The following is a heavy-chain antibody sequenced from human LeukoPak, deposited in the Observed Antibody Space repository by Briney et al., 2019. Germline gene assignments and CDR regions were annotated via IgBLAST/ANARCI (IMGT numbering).Heavy chain of an antibody. CDR1: GGSISSYY. CDR3: AGADKWNDVLDY. CDR2: IYYSGSP. Sequence: SETLSLTCTISGGSISSYYWSWLRQPPGKGLEWIGYIYYSGSPNYNPSLKSRVTISADTSKNQFSLKLTSVTAADTAVYYCAGADKWNDVLDYWGQGTLVTVSS. D-gene: IGHD1-20*01. J-gene: IGHJ4*02. V-gene: IGHV4-59*13.